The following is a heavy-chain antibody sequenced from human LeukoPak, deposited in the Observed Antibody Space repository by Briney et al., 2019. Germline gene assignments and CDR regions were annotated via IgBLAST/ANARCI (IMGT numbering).Heavy chain of an antibody. J-gene: IGHJ4*02. CDR3: AREGTHSSGWVDY. CDR1: GYTFTGYY. D-gene: IGHD6-19*01. V-gene: IGHV1-2*02. Sequence: GASVNVSCKASGYTFTGYYMHWVRQAPGQGLEWMGWINPNSGGTNYAQKFQGRVTMTRDTSISTAYMELSRLRSDDTAVYYCAREGTHSSGWVDYWGQGTLVTVSS. CDR2: INPNSGGT.